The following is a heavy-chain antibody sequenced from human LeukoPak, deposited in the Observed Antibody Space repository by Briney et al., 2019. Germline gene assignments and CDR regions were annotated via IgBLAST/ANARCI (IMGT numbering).Heavy chain of an antibody. V-gene: IGHV3-74*01. D-gene: IGHD3-22*01. Sequence: GGSLRLSCAASGFTFSSYWMHWVRQAPGKGLVWVSRINTDGSTTSYADSVKGRFTISRDNAKNTLYLQMNSLRAEDTAVYYCARERLSSTYYYDSCGYYYWGQGTLVAVSS. CDR3: ARERLSSTYYYDSCGYYY. CDR2: INTDGSTT. CDR1: GFTFSSYW. J-gene: IGHJ4*02.